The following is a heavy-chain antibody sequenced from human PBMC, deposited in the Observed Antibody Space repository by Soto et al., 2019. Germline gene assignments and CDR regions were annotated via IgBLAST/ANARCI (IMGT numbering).Heavy chain of an antibody. V-gene: IGHV4-59*01. D-gene: IGHD2-15*01. Sequence: SETLSLTCTVSGCSISSYYWSWIRQPPGKGLEWIGYIYYIGSTNYNPSLKSRVTISVDTSKNQFSLKLSSVTAADTAVYYCARGLRRKLLTWFDPWGQVPLFTVSS. CDR3: ARGLRRKLLTWFDP. J-gene: IGHJ5*02. CDR1: GCSISSYY. CDR2: IYYIGST.